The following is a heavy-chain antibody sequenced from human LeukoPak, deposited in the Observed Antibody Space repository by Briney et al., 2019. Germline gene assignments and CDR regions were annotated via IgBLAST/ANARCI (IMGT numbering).Heavy chain of an antibody. J-gene: IGHJ3*02. Sequence: GGSLRLSCAASGFTFSSYSMNWVRQAPGKGLEWVSSISSSSSYIYYADSVKGRFTISRDNSKNTLYLQMNSLRAEDTAVYYCAKLLSSSWHDAFDIWGQGTMVTVSS. CDR1: GFTFSSYS. CDR3: AKLLSSSWHDAFDI. V-gene: IGHV3-21*01. D-gene: IGHD6-13*01. CDR2: ISSSSSYI.